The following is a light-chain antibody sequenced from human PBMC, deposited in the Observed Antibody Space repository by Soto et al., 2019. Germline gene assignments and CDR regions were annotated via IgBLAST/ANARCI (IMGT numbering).Light chain of an antibody. V-gene: IGLV2-11*01. CDR1: STDVGGYNY. Sequence: QSALTQPRSVSGSPGQSVTISCTGTSTDVGGYNYVSWYQQHPDKAPKLLISDVSKRPSGVPDRFSGSKSGNTASLTISGLQADDEADYYCCSYAGSYGLGLFGGGTKLTVL. CDR2: DVS. J-gene: IGLJ2*01. CDR3: CSYAGSYGLGL.